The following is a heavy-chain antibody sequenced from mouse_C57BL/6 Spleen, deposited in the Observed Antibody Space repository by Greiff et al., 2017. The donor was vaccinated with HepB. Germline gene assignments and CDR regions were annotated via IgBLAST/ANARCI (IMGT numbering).Heavy chain of an antibody. Sequence: EVQLQQSGAELVRPGASVKLSCTASGFNIKDDYMHWVKQRPEQGLEWIGWIDPENGDTEYASKFQGKATITADTSSNTAYLQLSSLTSADTAVYYCTTWTTVVAYYYAMDYWGQGTSVTVSS. CDR1: GFNIKDDY. V-gene: IGHV14-4*01. CDR3: TTWTTVVAYYYAMDY. CDR2: IDPENGDT. D-gene: IGHD1-1*01. J-gene: IGHJ4*01.